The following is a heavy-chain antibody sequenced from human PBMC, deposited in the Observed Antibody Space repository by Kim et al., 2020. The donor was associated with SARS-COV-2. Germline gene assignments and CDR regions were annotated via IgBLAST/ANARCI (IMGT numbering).Heavy chain of an antibody. V-gene: IGHV3-74*01. J-gene: IGHJ3*02. CDR3: ARGGTPI. CDR2: DGSKT. Sequence: DGSKTPSAHSVRGRLTTSRDNAKKTLFLQMNSLRVEDTAVYYCARGGTPIWGQGTMVTVSS.